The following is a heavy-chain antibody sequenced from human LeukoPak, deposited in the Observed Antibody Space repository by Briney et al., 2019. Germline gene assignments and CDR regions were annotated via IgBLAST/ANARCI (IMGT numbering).Heavy chain of an antibody. CDR1: GASISGSGYY. CDR2: IYYTGST. J-gene: IGHJ6*03. Sequence: SETLSLTCAVSGASISGSGYYLGWIRQPPGKGLEWIGNIYYTGSTNYNPSLKSRVTISVDTSKNQFSLKLSSVTAADTAVYYCARDWDSSGYYPYYYYYYYMDVWGKGTTVTISS. D-gene: IGHD3-22*01. CDR3: ARDWDSSGYYPYYYYYYYMDV. V-gene: IGHV4-39*07.